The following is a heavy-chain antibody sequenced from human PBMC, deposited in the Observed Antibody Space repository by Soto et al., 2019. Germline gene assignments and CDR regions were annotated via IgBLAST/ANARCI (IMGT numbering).Heavy chain of an antibody. Sequence: QVQLQQSGPGLVKPSQTLSLTCAISGDSVSSNIAAWSWIRQSPSRGLEWLGRTYYRSKWNNDYAVSVESRIIINPDTSKNQVSLQLSSVTPADTAVYYCARTAVAVPPVWGQGTLVTVSS. CDR1: GDSVSSNIAA. CDR3: ARTAVAVPPV. V-gene: IGHV6-1*01. J-gene: IGHJ4*02. D-gene: IGHD6-19*01. CDR2: TYYRSKWNN.